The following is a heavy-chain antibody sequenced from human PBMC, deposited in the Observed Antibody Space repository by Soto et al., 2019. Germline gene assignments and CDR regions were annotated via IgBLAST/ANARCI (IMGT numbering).Heavy chain of an antibody. CDR3: ARDGTVRFDVWSGPYGGYFDY. D-gene: IGHD3-3*01. CDR2: ISAYNGNT. V-gene: IGHV1-18*01. J-gene: IGHJ4*02. CDR1: GYTFTSYG. Sequence: ASVKVSCKASGYTFTSYGISWVRQAPGQGLEWMGWISAYNGNTNYAQKLQGRVTMTTDTSTSTAYMELRSLRSDDTAVYYCARDGTVRFDVWSGPYGGYFDYWGQGTLVTVSS.